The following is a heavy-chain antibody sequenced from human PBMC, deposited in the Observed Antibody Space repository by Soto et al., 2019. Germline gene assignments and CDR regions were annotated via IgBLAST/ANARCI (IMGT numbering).Heavy chain of an antibody. CDR3: ASRSSGWDAPPYYYYGMDG. Sequence: QVQLVESGGGVVQPGRSLRLSCAASGFTFSSYAMHWVRQAPGKGLEWVAVISYDGSNKYYADSVKGRFTISRDNSKNTLYLQMNRLRAEDTAVYYCASRSSGWDAPPYYYYGMDGWGQGTTVNVSS. V-gene: IGHV3-30-3*01. CDR1: GFTFSSYA. J-gene: IGHJ6*02. D-gene: IGHD6-19*01. CDR2: ISYDGSNK.